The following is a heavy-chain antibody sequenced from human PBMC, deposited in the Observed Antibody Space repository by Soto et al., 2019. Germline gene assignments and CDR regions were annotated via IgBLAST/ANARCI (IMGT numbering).Heavy chain of an antibody. Sequence: EVELVESGGGLAQTGGSLRLSCAGSGFSFDDNDMYWVRRVPGKGLEWVSGISWNSATIGYADSLKGRFTISRDNAKNSLYLEMSPLRPEDTAIYYCVKSPWSRRGDLDLWGRGTLVTVSS. V-gene: IGHV3-9*01. D-gene: IGHD2-8*01. CDR2: ISWNSATI. J-gene: IGHJ2*01. CDR1: GFSFDDND. CDR3: VKSPWSRRGDLDL.